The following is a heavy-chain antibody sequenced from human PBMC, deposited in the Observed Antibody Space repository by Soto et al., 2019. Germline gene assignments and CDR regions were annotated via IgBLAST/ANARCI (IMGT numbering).Heavy chain of an antibody. V-gene: IGHV3-53*01. J-gene: IGHJ4*02. D-gene: IGHD2-15*01. CDR3: ARVEYGGNVWSDY. CDR1: GFTVSSNY. Sequence: EVQLVESGGGLIQPGGSLRLSCAASGFTVSSNYMSWVRQAPGKGLEWVSVIYSGGSTYYADSVKGRFTISRDKSKNTLYLQMNSLRAEDTAVYYWARVEYGGNVWSDYWGQGTLVTVSS. CDR2: IYSGGST.